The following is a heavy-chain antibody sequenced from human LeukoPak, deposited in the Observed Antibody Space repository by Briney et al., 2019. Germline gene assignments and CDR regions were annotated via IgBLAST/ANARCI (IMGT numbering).Heavy chain of an antibody. D-gene: IGHD4-17*01. V-gene: IGHV4-59*01. J-gene: IGHJ4*02. CDR2: IYYSGST. Sequence: RASETLSLTCTVSGGSISSYYWSWIRQPPGKGLEWIGYIYYSGSTNYNPSLKSRVTISSDTSKNQFSLELSSVTAADTAVYYCARLKATVSIHAYLDSWGQGTLVTVSS. CDR1: GGSISSYY. CDR3: ARLKATVSIHAYLDS.